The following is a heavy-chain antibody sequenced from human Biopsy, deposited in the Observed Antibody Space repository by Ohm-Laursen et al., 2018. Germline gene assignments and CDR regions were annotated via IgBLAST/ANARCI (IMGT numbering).Heavy chain of an antibody. CDR3: ARRGSGGRSFDY. D-gene: IGHD2-15*01. CDR2: ISNSGNT. CDR1: GDSINSSY. J-gene: IGHJ4*02. V-gene: IGHV4-59*08. Sequence: GTLSLTCTVSGDSINSSYWSWIRQAPGKGLEWIGFISNSGNTNYNPSLKSRVTISADTSKNQFSLKLGSVTVADTAVFYCARRGSGGRSFDYWGQGSLITVSS.